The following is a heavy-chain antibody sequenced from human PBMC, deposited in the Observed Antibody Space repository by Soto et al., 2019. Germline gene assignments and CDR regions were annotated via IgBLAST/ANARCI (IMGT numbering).Heavy chain of an antibody. CDR3: ARDQKVRGVIIIDY. J-gene: IGHJ4*02. V-gene: IGHV3-30-3*01. CDR2: ISYDGTNK. D-gene: IGHD3-10*01. CDR1: GFTFSSYA. Sequence: QVQLVESGGGVVQPGRSLRLSCAASGFTFSSYAMHWVRQAPGTGLEWVAVISYDGTNKYYADSVKGRFTISRDNSKNTLYLQMNSLRAEDTAVYYCARDQKVRGVIIIDYWGQGTLVTVSS.